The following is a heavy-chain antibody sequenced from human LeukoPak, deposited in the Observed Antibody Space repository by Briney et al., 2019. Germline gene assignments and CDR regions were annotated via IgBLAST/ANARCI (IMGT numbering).Heavy chain of an antibody. Sequence: ASVKVSCKASGYTFISYGISWVRQAPGQGLEWMGWISAYNGNTNYAQKFQGRVTMTTDTATSTAYMELRSLRSDDTAVYYCARGTNFGVIKPPPDYWGQGTLVTVSS. J-gene: IGHJ4*02. CDR2: ISAYNGNT. V-gene: IGHV1-18*01. CDR3: ARGTNFGVIKPPPDY. D-gene: IGHD3-3*01. CDR1: GYTFISYG.